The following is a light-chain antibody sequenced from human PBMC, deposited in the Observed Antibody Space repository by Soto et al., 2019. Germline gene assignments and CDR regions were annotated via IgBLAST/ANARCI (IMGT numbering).Light chain of an antibody. CDR2: DVT. V-gene: IGLV2-14*01. CDR1: SSDVGDDDY. CDR3: SSYTISSTPLCV. J-gene: IGLJ1*01. Sequence: QSALTQPASVSGSPGRSIAISCTGTSSDVGDDDYVSWSQKHPGKTPNLMIYDVTNRPSGISKRFSGSKSVNTASLTISGLQAEDEADYYCSSYTISSTPLCVFGTGTKLTVL.